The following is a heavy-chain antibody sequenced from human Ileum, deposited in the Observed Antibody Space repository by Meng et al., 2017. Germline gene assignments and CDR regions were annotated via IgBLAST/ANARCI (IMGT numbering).Heavy chain of an antibody. J-gene: IGHJ4*02. V-gene: IGHV6-1*01. CDR1: GDSVASNRAL. Sequence: QVQSQQSGPGLVKPSQTLSLTWAISGDSVASNRALWHWVRQSPSRGLEWLGQTYYRSEWQNHYGVSVKSRITITADTSRNQFSLNLNSVTPEDTAVYYCTTWYGEYWGQGTLVTVSS. CDR2: TYYRSEWQN. CDR3: TTWYGEY. D-gene: IGHD3-10*01.